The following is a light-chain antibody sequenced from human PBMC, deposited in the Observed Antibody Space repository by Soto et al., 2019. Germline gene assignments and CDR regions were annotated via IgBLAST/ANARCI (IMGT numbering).Light chain of an antibody. J-gene: IGLJ1*01. CDR2: SNT. V-gene: IGLV1-40*01. Sequence: QSVLTQPPSVSGAPGQTVTLSCTGRSSNIGAGFDVHWYQQVPGTAPKLVLYSNTARPSGVPDRFAGSRSGSSGSLAITGLQPEDEADYYCRSYGSGVTGSVFGTGTKRTVL. CDR1: SSNIGAGFD. CDR3: RSYGSGVTGSV.